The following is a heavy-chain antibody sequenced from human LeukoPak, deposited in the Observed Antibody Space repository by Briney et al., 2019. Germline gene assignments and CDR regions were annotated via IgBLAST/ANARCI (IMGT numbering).Heavy chain of an antibody. CDR2: IRYDGSNE. D-gene: IGHD2-2*01. CDR3: ARDLFCSSTSCYGSVLMNVDY. J-gene: IGHJ4*02. V-gene: IGHV3-30*02. CDR1: GFTFSSYG. Sequence: QTGGSLRLSCAASGFTFSSYGMHWVRQAPGKGLEWVAFIRYDGSNEFYIDSVKGRFTISRDNSKNTLYLQMNSLRAEDTAVYYCARDLFCSSTSCYGSVLMNVDYWGQGTLVTVSS.